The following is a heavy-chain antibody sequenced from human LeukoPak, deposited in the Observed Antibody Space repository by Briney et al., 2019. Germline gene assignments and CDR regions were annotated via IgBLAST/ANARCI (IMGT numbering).Heavy chain of an antibody. J-gene: IGHJ4*02. Sequence: GGSLRLSCAASGFTFSSYAMSWVRHAPGKGLEWVSAISGSGGSTYYADSVKGRFTTSRDNSKNTLYLQMNSLRAEDTAVYYCAKGEKILLWFGESFDYWGQGTLVTVSS. CDR2: ISGSGGST. CDR3: AKGEKILLWFGESFDY. V-gene: IGHV3-23*01. CDR1: GFTFSSYA. D-gene: IGHD3-10*01.